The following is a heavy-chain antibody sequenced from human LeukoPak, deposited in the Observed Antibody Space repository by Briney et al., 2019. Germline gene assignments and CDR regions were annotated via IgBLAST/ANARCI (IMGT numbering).Heavy chain of an antibody. J-gene: IGHJ4*02. D-gene: IGHD3-22*01. CDR1: GLTFSSYS. CDR2: ISSSRSTI. CDR3: ASHPRYYYDSSGDY. Sequence: GSLRLSCAASGLTFSSYSMNWVRQAPGKGLEWVSYISSSRSTIYYADSVKGRFTISRDNAKNSLYLQMNSMRAEDTAVYYCASHPRYYYDSSGDYWAQGTLVTVSS. V-gene: IGHV3-48*01.